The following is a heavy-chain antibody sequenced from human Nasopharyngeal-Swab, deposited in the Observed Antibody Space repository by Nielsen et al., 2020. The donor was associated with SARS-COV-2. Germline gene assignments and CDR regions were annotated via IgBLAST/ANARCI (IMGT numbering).Heavy chain of an antibody. CDR1: GYTFTSYD. D-gene: IGHD2-15*01. V-gene: IGHV1-8*01. CDR3: ARGGSSSYYFDY. J-gene: IGHJ4*02. CDR2: MNPNSGNT. Sequence: ASVKVSCKASGYTFTSYDINWVRQATGQGLEWMGWMNPNSGNTGYAQKFQGRVIMTRNTSISTAYMELSSLRSEDTAVYYCARGGSSSYYFDYWGQGTLVTVSS.